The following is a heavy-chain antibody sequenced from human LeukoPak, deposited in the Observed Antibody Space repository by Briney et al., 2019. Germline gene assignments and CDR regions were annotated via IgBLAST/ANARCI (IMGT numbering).Heavy chain of an antibody. D-gene: IGHD3-3*01. CDR1: GGTFISYA. CDR2: IIPIFGTA. CDR3: ARGYYDFWSGYPAGMDV. V-gene: IGHV1-69*13. Sequence: SVKVSCKASGGTFISYAISWVRQAPGQGLEWMGGIIPIFGTANYAQKFQGRVTITADESTSTAYMELSSLRSEDTAVYYCARGYYDFWSGYPAGMDVWGQGTTVTVSS. J-gene: IGHJ6*02.